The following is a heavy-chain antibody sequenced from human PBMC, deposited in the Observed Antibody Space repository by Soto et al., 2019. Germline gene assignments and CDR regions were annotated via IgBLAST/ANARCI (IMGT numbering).Heavy chain of an antibody. Sequence: LETQSVPCTVSGGSISSSSYYRGWIRQPPGKGLEWIGSIYYSGSTYYNPSLKSRVTISVDTSKNQFSLKLSSVTAADTAVYYCASTGFWSGYYRERGDYFDYWGQGTLVTVSS. V-gene: IGHV4-39*01. CDR1: GGSISSSSYY. D-gene: IGHD3-3*01. J-gene: IGHJ4*02. CDR2: IYYSGST. CDR3: ASTGFWSGYYRERGDYFDY.